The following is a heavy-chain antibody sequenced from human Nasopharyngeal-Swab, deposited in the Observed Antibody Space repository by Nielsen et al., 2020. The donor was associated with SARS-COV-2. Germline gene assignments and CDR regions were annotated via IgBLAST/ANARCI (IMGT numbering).Heavy chain of an antibody. Sequence: VRQMPGKGLAWVANIKQDGSEKYYVDSVKGRFTISRDNAKNSLYLQMNSLRAEDTAVYYCARDSPYSSGWNYYYYYYMDVWGKGTTVTVSS. D-gene: IGHD6-19*01. CDR2: IKQDGSEK. CDR3: ARDSPYSSGWNYYYYYYMDV. V-gene: IGHV3-7*05. J-gene: IGHJ6*03.